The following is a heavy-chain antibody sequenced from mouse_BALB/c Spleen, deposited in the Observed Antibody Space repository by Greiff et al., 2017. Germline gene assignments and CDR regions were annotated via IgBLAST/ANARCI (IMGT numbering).Heavy chain of an antibody. CDR3: ARDRYYGSSYGIDY. Sequence: EVHLVESGGGLVKPGGSLKLSCAASGFTFSDYYMYWVRQTPEKRLEWVATISDGGSYTYYPDSVKGRFTISRDNAKNNLYLQMSSLKSEDTAMYYCARDRYYGSSYGIDYWGQGTTLTVSS. V-gene: IGHV5-4*02. J-gene: IGHJ2*01. D-gene: IGHD1-1*01. CDR2: ISDGGSYT. CDR1: GFTFSDYY.